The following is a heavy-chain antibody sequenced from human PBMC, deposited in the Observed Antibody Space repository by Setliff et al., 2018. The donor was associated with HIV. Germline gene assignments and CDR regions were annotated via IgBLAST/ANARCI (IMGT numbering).Heavy chain of an antibody. CDR2: INDSGTT. CDR1: DGSLSSYY. Sequence: LSETLSLTCAVYDGSLSSYYWSWIRQSTGKGLEWIGEINDSGTTNYNPSLESRVTMLIGMSKNQLSLKLSSVTAADTAVYFCARGPIRYSSGVRWFLGVESWYSGIDYWGQGTRVTVSS. D-gene: IGHD2-15*01. J-gene: IGHJ4*02. CDR3: ARGPIRYSSGVRWFLGVESWYSGIDY. V-gene: IGHV4-34*01.